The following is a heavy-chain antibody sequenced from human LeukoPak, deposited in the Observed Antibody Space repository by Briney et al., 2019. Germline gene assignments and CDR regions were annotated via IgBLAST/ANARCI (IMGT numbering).Heavy chain of an antibody. CDR3: ARGGDRLAINWFDP. CDR1: GYTFTGYY. Sequence: ASVKVSCKASGYTFTGYYMHWVRQAPEQGLEWMGWINPNSGGTNYAQKFQGRVTMTRDTSISTAYMELSRLRSDDTAVYYCARGGDRLAINWFDPWGQGTLVTVSS. CDR2: INPNSGGT. D-gene: IGHD7-27*01. V-gene: IGHV1-2*02. J-gene: IGHJ5*02.